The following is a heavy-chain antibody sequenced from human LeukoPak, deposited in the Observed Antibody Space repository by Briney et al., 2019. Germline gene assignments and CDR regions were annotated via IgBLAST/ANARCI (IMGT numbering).Heavy chain of an antibody. D-gene: IGHD4-23*01. CDR3: ARTVATGTYWYFDL. CDR1: GGSVSSGSYY. Sequence: SETLSLTCTVSGGSVSSGSYYWSWIRQPPGKGLEWIGYFYYSGSTNYNPSLKSRVTTSVDTSKNQFSLKLSSVTAADTAVYYCARTVATGTYWYFDLWGRGTLVTVSS. V-gene: IGHV4-61*01. J-gene: IGHJ2*01. CDR2: FYYSGST.